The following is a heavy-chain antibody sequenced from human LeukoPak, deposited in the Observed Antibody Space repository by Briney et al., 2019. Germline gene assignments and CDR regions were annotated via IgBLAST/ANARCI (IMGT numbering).Heavy chain of an antibody. CDR3: ARARGGYDLFDY. J-gene: IGHJ4*02. CDR1: GFTVSSNY. Sequence: GGSLRLSCAASGFTVSSNYVSWVRQAPGKGLEWVSVIYSGGSTYYADSVKGRFTISRDNSKNTLYLQMNSLRAEDTAVYYCARARGGYDLFDYWGQGTLVTVSS. CDR2: IYSGGST. D-gene: IGHD5-12*01. V-gene: IGHV3-53*01.